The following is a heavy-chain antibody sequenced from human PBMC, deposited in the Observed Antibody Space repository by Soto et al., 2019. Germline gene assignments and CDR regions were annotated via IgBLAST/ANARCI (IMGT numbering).Heavy chain of an antibody. Sequence: GGSLRLSCAASGFTFSSYGMHWVRQAPGKGLEWVAVISYDGSNKYYADSVKGRFTISRDNSKNTLYLQMNSLRAEDTAVYYCAKDSRYGDYYYSYGTDGWGQGTTVTVSS. V-gene: IGHV3-30*18. CDR3: AKDSRYGDYYYSYGTDG. D-gene: IGHD4-17*01. CDR2: ISYDGSNK. CDR1: GFTFSSYG. J-gene: IGHJ6*01.